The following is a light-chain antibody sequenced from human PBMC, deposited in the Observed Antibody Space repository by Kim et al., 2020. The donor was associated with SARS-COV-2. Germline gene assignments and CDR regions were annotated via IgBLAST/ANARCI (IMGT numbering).Light chain of an antibody. Sequence: ASGGDRVTITCRARQGISNYLAWYQQKPGKVPKLLIYGASTLQSGVPSRFSGSGSGTDFTLTISSLQPEDVATYYCQQYNNAPRTFGQGTKVDIK. V-gene: IGKV1-27*01. CDR2: GAS. CDR1: QGISNY. CDR3: QQYNNAPRT. J-gene: IGKJ1*01.